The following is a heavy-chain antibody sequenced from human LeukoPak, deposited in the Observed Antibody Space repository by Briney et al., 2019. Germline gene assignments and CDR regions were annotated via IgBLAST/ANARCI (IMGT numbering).Heavy chain of an antibody. J-gene: IGHJ4*02. CDR3: AKAGRYRSSTTCYLSH. Sequence: GGSLRLSCAASGFTFSNYAMSWVRQAPGTGLEWVSTISGSGESTYYADSVKGRFTMSRDNSKNTLYLQLNSVRAEDTAVYYCAKAGRYRSSTTCYLSHWGQGTLVTVSS. V-gene: IGHV3-23*01. CDR1: GFTFSNYA. CDR2: ISGSGEST. D-gene: IGHD2-2*01.